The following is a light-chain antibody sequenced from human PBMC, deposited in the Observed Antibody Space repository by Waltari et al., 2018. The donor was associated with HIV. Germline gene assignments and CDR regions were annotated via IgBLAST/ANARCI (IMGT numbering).Light chain of an antibody. CDR2: GAS. J-gene: IGKJ3*01. Sequence: EIVLTQSPGTLSLSPGQRATISCRASQSVSSGFLAWYQQKPGQAPRLLIYGASSRATGIPDRFSGSGSGTDFTLTISRLEPEDFAMYYCQQYGTSTTFGPGTKVDIK. CDR3: QQYGTSTT. V-gene: IGKV3-20*01. CDR1: QSVSSGF.